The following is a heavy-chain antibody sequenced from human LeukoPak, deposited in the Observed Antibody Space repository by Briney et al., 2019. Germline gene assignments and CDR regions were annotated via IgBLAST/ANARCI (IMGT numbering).Heavy chain of an antibody. V-gene: IGHV3-30-3*01. Sequence: PGGSLRLSCAASGFTFSSYAMHWVRQAPGKGPEWVAVISYDGSNKYYADSVKGRFTISRDNSKNTLYLQMNSLRAEDTAVYYCARDEWFGELLSHYYYYYGMDVWGQGTTVTVSS. D-gene: IGHD3-10*01. CDR3: ARDEWFGELLSHYYYYYGMDV. J-gene: IGHJ6*02. CDR1: GFTFSSYA. CDR2: ISYDGSNK.